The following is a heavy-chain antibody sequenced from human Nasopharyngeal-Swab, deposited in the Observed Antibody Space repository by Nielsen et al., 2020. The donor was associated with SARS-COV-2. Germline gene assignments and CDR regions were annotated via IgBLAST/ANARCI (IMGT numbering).Heavy chain of an antibody. Sequence: GGSLRLSCAASGFIFSASAIHWVRQASGKGLEWVGRIGDKEHNYATTYGGSVEGRFTISRDDSKNTAFLQMDGLTTEDTALYYCTTDFYFDYWGQGALVTVSS. CDR3: TTDFYFDY. CDR2: IGDKEHNYAT. J-gene: IGHJ4*02. V-gene: IGHV3-73*01. CDR1: GFIFSASA.